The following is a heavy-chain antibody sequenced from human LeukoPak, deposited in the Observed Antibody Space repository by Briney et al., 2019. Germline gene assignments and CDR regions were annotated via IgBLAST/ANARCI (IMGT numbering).Heavy chain of an antibody. J-gene: IGHJ4*02. CDR2: INSGGSRT. D-gene: IGHD1-14*01. Sequence: GGSLRLSCAATGFTFSDYWMHVVRQVLGKGLVWVSRINSGGSRTTYADSVKGRFTISRDNAKNTLYLQMDSLRAEDTGVYYCARSNQADDYWGQGTLVTVSS. CDR1: GFTFSDYW. V-gene: IGHV3-74*01. CDR3: ARSNQADDY.